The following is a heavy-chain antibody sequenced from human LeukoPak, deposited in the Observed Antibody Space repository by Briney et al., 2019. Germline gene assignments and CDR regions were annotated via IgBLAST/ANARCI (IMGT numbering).Heavy chain of an antibody. Sequence: PGGFLRLSCAASGITFSSYGMNWVRQAPGKGLEWVSSISTSSSYIYYADSVKGRFTISRDNAKNSLYLQMNSLRADDTAVYYCARRYGDYVGSFEYWGQGTLVTVSS. V-gene: IGHV3-21*01. CDR2: ISTSSSYI. J-gene: IGHJ4*02. CDR1: GITFSSYG. D-gene: IGHD4-17*01. CDR3: ARRYGDYVGSFEY.